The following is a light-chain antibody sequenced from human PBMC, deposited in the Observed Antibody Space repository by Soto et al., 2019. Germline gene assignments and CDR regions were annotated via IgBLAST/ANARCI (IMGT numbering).Light chain of an antibody. Sequence: QSALTQPASVSGSPGQSITISCTGTSSDVGGYNHVSWYQHPPGRAPKLILFGVSDRPSGVSHRFSGSKSGNTASLTISGLQAEDEADYYCCSYTGLSSVVFGGGTKLTVL. CDR2: GVS. V-gene: IGLV2-14*01. CDR3: CSYTGLSSVV. J-gene: IGLJ2*01. CDR1: SSDVGGYNH.